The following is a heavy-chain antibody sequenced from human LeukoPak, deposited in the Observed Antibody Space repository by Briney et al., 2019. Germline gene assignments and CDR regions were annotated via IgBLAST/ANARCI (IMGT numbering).Heavy chain of an antibody. J-gene: IGHJ4*02. D-gene: IGHD5-24*01. Sequence: GASVKVSCKASGGTFIIYAISWVRQAPGQGLEWMGGIIPIFGTANYAQKFQGRVTITADESTSTAYMELSSLRSEDTAVYYCARVAEMATISYYFDYWGQGTLVTVSS. CDR3: ARVAEMATISYYFDY. CDR2: IIPIFGTA. CDR1: GGTFIIYA. V-gene: IGHV1-69*13.